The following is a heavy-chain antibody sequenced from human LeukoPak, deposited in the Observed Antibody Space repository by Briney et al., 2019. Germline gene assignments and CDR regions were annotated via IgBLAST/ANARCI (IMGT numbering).Heavy chain of an antibody. CDR2: IYYSGST. V-gene: IGHV4-61*01. CDR3: AREGAAYCGGDCYSLAFDY. CDR1: GGSVSSGSYY. J-gene: IGHJ4*02. D-gene: IGHD2-21*02. Sequence: SETLSLTCTVSGGSVSSGSYYWSWIRQPPGKGLEWIGYIYYSGSTNYNPSLKGRVTISVDTSKNQFSLKLSSVTAADTAVYYCAREGAAYCGGDCYSLAFDYWGQGTLVTVSS.